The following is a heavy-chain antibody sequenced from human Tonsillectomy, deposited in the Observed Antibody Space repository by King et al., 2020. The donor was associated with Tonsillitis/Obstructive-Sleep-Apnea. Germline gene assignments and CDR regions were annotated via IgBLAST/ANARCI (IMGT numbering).Heavy chain of an antibody. CDR2: ISSDGGTT. CDR1: GFSFSSYT. CDR3: VKDLVDDFWTGYSFAY. J-gene: IGHJ4*02. D-gene: IGHD3/OR15-3a*01. V-gene: IGHV3-64D*06. Sequence: VQLVESGGGLVQPGGSLRLSCSASGFSFSSYTMHWVRQAPGKGLEYVSAISSDGGTTYYADSVKGRFTISRDNSKNTLYLQMSSLRAEDTAVYYCVKDLVDDFWTGYSFAYWGQGTLVTVSS.